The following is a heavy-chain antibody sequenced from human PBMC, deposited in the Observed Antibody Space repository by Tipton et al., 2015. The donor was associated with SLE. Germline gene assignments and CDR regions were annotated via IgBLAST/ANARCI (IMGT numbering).Heavy chain of an antibody. CDR2: IYYSGST. Sequence: TLSLTCTVSGGSISSSSYYWGWIRQPPGKGLEWIGSIYYSGSTYYNPSLKSRVTISVDTSKNQFSLKLSSVTAADTAVYYCARDLPSGYGAFDIWGQGTMVTVSS. D-gene: IGHD3-22*01. J-gene: IGHJ3*02. V-gene: IGHV4-39*07. CDR3: ARDLPSGYGAFDI. CDR1: GGSISSSSYY.